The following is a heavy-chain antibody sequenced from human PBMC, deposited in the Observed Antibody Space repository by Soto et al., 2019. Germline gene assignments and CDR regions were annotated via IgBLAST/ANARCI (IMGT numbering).Heavy chain of an antibody. D-gene: IGHD2-15*01. CDR2: INPSGGST. Sequence: ASVKVSCKASGYTFTSYYMHWVRQAPGQGLEWMGIINPSGGSTSYAQKFQGRVTMTRDTSTSTVYMELSSLRSEDTAVYYCASRIVVVVAATPPAFDIWGQGPMVTVSS. J-gene: IGHJ3*02. CDR1: GYTFTSYY. CDR3: ASRIVVVVAATPPAFDI. V-gene: IGHV1-46*03.